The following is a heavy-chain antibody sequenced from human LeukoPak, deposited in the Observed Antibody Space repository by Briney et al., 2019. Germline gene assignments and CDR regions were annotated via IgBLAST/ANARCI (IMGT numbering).Heavy chain of an antibody. D-gene: IGHD6-13*01. J-gene: IGHJ5*02. CDR1: GVSISSSN. CDR2: ISTSSSYI. V-gene: IGHV3-21*04. CDR3: ARNTGYSSSWYGNWFDP. Sequence: PSETLSLTCTVSGVSISSSNSYWGWIRQAPGKGLEWVSFISTSSSYIYYADSVKGRFTISRDNAKNSLYLQMNSLRAEDTALYYCARNTGYSSSWYGNWFDPWGQGTLVTVSS.